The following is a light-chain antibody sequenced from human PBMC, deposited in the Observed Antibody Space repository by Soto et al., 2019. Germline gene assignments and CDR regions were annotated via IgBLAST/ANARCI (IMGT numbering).Light chain of an antibody. CDR1: ERLSSVY. V-gene: IGKV3-20*01. CDR2: GAS. Sequence: EVVVTHSPRTVSLSPGESATLSCRASERLSSVYLAWYQQRPGQPPRLLIYGASNRATGIPDRFSGSGSGTDFTLTISRLEPEDFAVYYCQQYGSSPRTFGQGTKVDIK. CDR3: QQYGSSPRT. J-gene: IGKJ1*01.